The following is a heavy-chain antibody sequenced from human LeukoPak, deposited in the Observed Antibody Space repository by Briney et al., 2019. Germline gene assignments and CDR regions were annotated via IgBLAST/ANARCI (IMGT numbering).Heavy chain of an antibody. V-gene: IGHV3-23*01. J-gene: IGHJ3*02. D-gene: IGHD3-22*01. Sequence: GGSLRLSCAASGFTFSSYGMSWVRQAPGKGLEWVSAISGSGGSTYYADSVKGRFTISRDNSKNTLYLQMNSLRAEDTAVYYCAKLQDRSRSGYYLKPAFDIWGQGTMVTVSS. CDR1: GFTFSSYG. CDR2: ISGSGGST. CDR3: AKLQDRSRSGYYLKPAFDI.